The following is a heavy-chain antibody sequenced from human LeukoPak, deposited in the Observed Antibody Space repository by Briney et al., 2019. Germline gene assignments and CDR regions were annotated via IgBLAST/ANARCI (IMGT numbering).Heavy chain of an antibody. J-gene: IGHJ4*02. CDR2: LYPDGRT. V-gene: IGHV3-53*01. D-gene: IGHD3-10*01. Sequence: GGSLRLSCAASGFAVSSNYMNWVRQAPGKGLEWVPVLYPDGRTYYGDSVKGRFTISRDNSKNTLFLQMTSLRAEDTAVYYCAKVKGWYGEGYFDYWGQGNLVTVSS. CDR3: AKVKGWYGEGYFDY. CDR1: GFAVSSNY.